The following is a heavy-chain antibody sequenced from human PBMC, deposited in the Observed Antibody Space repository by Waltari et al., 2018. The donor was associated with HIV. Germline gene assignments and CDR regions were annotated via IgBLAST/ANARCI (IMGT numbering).Heavy chain of an antibody. CDR3: ASLRYGDSPGDAFDI. J-gene: IGHJ3*02. V-gene: IGHV1-8*01. CDR2: MNPNSGNT. CDR1: GYTLTTYD. Sequence: QVQLVQSGAEVKKPGASVTVSCKASGYTLTTYDINWVRQATGQGLEWMGWMNPNSGNTGYAQKFQGRVTMTRNTSISTAYMELSSLRSEDTAVYYCASLRYGDSPGDAFDIWGQGTMVTVSS. D-gene: IGHD4-17*01.